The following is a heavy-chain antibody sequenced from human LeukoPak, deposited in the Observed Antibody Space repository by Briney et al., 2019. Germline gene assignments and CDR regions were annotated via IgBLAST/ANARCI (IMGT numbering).Heavy chain of an antibody. Sequence: SETLSLTYTVSGGSISSYYWSWIRQPPGKGLEWIGYIYYSGSTNYNPSLKSRVTISVDTSKNQFSLKLSSVTAADTAVYYCARKLYSSSWYKAFDIWGQGTMVTVSS. J-gene: IGHJ3*02. CDR1: GGSISSYY. CDR2: IYYSGST. CDR3: ARKLYSSSWYKAFDI. D-gene: IGHD6-13*01. V-gene: IGHV4-59*01.